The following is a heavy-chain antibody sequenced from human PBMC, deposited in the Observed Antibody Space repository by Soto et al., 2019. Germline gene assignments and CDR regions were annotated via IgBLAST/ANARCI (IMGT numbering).Heavy chain of an antibody. V-gene: IGHV1-69*06. CDR3: ARDLGYCTNGVCSSYYYYGMDV. CDR2: IIPIFGTA. Sequence: SCKASGGTFSSYAISWVRQAPGQGLEWMGGIIPIFGTANYAQKFQGRVTITADKSTSTAYMELSSLRSEDTAVYYCARDLGYCTNGVCSSYYYYGMDVWGQGTTVTVSS. J-gene: IGHJ6*02. D-gene: IGHD2-8*01. CDR1: GGTFSSYA.